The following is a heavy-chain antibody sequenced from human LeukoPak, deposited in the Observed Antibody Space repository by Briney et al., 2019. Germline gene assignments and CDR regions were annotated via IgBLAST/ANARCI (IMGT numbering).Heavy chain of an antibody. J-gene: IGHJ4*02. CDR1: GYSISLGYY. CDR3: AKAAAGKTFDY. CDR2: FYHTGST. Sequence: SETLSLTCTVSGYSISLGYYWGWIRQPPGKGLEWIGSFYHTGSTYYNPSLKSRVTVSGDTSKNQFSLKLTSVTAADTAVYYCAKAAAGKTFDYWGQGTLVTVSS. D-gene: IGHD6-13*01. V-gene: IGHV4-38-2*02.